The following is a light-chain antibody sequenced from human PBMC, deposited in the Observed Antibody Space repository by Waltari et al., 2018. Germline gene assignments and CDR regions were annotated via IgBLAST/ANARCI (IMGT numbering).Light chain of an antibody. J-gene: IGLJ3*02. CDR2: EVT. V-gene: IGLV2-8*01. CDR3: TSYAGSNNWV. Sequence: QSALTQPPSASGSPGQSVTISCTGTSSDVGGVNYVSWFHQHPGKARKLIIYEVTKLPSGVPVRFSGSRSGNTASLTVSGLQAEDEADYYCTSYAGSNNWVFGGGTKLTVL. CDR1: SSDVGGVNY.